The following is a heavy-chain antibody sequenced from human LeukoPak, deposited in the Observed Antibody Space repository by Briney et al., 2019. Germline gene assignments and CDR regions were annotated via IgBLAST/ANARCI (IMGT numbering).Heavy chain of an antibody. CDR3: ACGGSGSPFDN. D-gene: IGHD3-10*01. CDR2: IIGRGGST. Sequence: GGSLRLSCAASGFTFSSYAMSWVRQAPGKGLEWVSAIIGRGGSTYYADSVKGRFTISRDSSKNTLYLQMNSLRAEDTAVYYCACGGSGSPFDNWGQGTLVTVSS. CDR1: GFTFSSYA. V-gene: IGHV3-23*01. J-gene: IGHJ4*02.